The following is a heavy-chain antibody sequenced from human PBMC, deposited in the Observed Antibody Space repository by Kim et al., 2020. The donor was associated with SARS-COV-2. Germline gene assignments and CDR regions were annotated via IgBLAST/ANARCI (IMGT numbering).Heavy chain of an antibody. Sequence: SETLSLTCTVSGVSISGYHWSWIRQSPEKPLEWIGKIYGSGSTSYNPSLKSRVTISVDTSKNQFSLKLDSVTAADTAVYYCARRGYFDSWGQGTLVTVSS. J-gene: IGHJ4*02. CDR1: GVSISGYH. V-gene: IGHV4-59*08. CDR2: IYGSGST. CDR3: ARRGYFDS.